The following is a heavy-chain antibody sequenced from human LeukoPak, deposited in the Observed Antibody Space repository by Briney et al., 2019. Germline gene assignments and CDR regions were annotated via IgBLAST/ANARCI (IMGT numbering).Heavy chain of an antibody. CDR1: GFTFTSYA. D-gene: IGHD5-12*01. V-gene: IGHV3-23*01. CDR3: AKDPGGYSGYPSAFDI. Sequence: QSGGSLRLSCAASGFTFTSYAMTWVRQAPGKGLEWVSIISGSGGSTHYADSVKGRFTISRDNSKNTLYLQMNILRAEDTAVYYCAKDPGGYSGYPSAFDIWGQGTMVTVSS. J-gene: IGHJ3*02. CDR2: ISGSGGST.